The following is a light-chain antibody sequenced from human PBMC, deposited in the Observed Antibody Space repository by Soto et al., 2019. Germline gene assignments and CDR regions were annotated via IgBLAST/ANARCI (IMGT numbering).Light chain of an antibody. J-gene: IGKJ4*01. CDR3: HQYLKIPPT. Sequence: EIVFTPSPGPLSLSPGEGASLSCKASQSVYNNYLAWYQHKPGRSPRLLIYGASSRAAGIPDRFSGSGSGTDFTLTITGLQPEDVAIYYCHQYLKIPPTFGGGTKVDNK. V-gene: IGKV3-20*01. CDR1: QSVYNNY. CDR2: GAS.